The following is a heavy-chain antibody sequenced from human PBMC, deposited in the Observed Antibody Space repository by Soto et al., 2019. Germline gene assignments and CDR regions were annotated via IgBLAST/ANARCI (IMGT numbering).Heavy chain of an antibody. D-gene: IGHD3-10*01. J-gene: IGHJ6*02. CDR3: ARRCITMVRGVITGMDV. V-gene: IGHV4-39*01. Sequence: PSETLSLTCTVSGGSISSSSYYWGLILQPPWKGLEWIGSIYYSGSTYYNPSPKSRVTISVDTSKNQVSLKMSSVTAADTAVYYCARRCITMVRGVITGMDVWGQGTTVTDFS. CDR2: IYYSGST. CDR1: GGSISSSSYY.